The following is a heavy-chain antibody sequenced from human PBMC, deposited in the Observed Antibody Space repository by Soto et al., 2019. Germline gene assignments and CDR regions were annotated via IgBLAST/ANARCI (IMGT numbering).Heavy chain of an antibody. J-gene: IGHJ6*02. D-gene: IGHD6-13*01. V-gene: IGHV4-34*01. CDR2: INHSGST. CDR3: ARAGYSSSWNPGDYYYGMDV. CDR1: GGSFSGYY. Sequence: SETLSLTCAVYGGSFSGYYWSWIRQPPGKGLEWIGEINHSGSTNYNPSLKSRVTISVDTSKNQFSLKLSSVTAADTAVYYCARAGYSSSWNPGDYYYGMDVWGQGTTVTVSS.